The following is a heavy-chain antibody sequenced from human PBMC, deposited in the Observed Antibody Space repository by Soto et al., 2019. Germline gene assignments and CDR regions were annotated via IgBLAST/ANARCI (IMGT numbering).Heavy chain of an antibody. CDR1: GFSISINY. Sequence: GGGLLQPGGSLRLSCAASGFSISINYMSWVRQAPGKGLEWVSIIHSGGNTDYADSVKGRFTVSRDNSKNTVYLQMNSLRAEDTAIYYCASIAVAEGFDPWGQGTLVTVSS. CDR2: IHSGGNT. J-gene: IGHJ5*02. CDR3: ASIAVAEGFDP. D-gene: IGHD6-19*01. V-gene: IGHV3-53*01.